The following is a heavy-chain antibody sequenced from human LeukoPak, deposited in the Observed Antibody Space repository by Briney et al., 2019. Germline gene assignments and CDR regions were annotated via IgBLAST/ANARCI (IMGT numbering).Heavy chain of an antibody. CDR1: GFTFSSYG. CDR2: ISGSGGST. D-gene: IGHD3-10*01. Sequence: GGTLRLSCAASGFTFSSYGMSWVRQAPGKGLEWVSAISGSGGSTYYADSVKGRFTISRDNAKNSLYLQMNSLRAEDTAVYYCARKITMVRGEIDYWGQGTLVTVSS. CDR3: ARKITMVRGEIDY. J-gene: IGHJ4*02. V-gene: IGHV3-23*01.